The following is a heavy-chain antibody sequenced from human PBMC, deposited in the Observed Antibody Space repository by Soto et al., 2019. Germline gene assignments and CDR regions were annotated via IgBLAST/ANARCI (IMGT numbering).Heavy chain of an antibody. V-gene: IGHV3-23*01. CDR2: ISGSDGST. D-gene: IGHD6-13*01. J-gene: IGHJ4*02. Sequence: EVQLLESGGGLVQPGGSLRLSCAASGVTFSSYAMNWVRQAPGKGLEWVSVISGSDGSTYYADSVKGRVTISRDNSQNTLNLQMKSLRAEDPAVYYCARRSSSWYFDYWGQGTLVTVSS. CDR1: GVTFSSYA. CDR3: ARRSSSWYFDY.